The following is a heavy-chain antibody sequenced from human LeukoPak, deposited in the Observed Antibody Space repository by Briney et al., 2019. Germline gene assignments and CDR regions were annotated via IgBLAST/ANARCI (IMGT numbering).Heavy chain of an antibody. D-gene: IGHD2-15*01. CDR3: ARGGWYLDY. CDR2: VYYSGNT. Sequence: SETLSLTCTVSGGSISNYYWSWIRQPPGKGLEWIGYVYYSGNTNYIPSLKSRVTISVDTSKNQFSLKLTSVTAADTAVYFCARGGWYLDYWGHGTLVTVSS. CDR1: GGSISNYY. V-gene: IGHV4-59*01. J-gene: IGHJ4*01.